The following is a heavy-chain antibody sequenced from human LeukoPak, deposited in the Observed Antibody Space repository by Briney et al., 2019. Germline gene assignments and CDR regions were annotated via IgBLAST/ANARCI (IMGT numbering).Heavy chain of an antibody. J-gene: IGHJ5*02. CDR2: IFPGDSET. V-gene: IGHV5-51*01. D-gene: IGHD3-16*01. CDR1: GYIFTSYW. CDR3: ARQKGKGFYDNKRGFDP. Sequence: GESLKISCKGSGYIFTSYWIGWVRQMPGKGLEWMGNIFPGDSETNYSPSFEGQVIITADKSNTTAYLQWSSLKPSDTAMYYCARQKGKGFYDNKRGFDPWGQGTRVTVSS.